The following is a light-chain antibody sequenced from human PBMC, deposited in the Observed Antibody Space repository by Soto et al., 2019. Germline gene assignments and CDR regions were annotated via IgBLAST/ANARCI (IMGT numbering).Light chain of an antibody. CDR3: QSYDSSLSGYV. CDR2: GNS. V-gene: IGLV2-8*01. Sequence: QSVLTQPPSASGSPGQSVTISCTGTRSDVGRYTYVSWYQQHPGTAPKLPIYGNSNRPSGVPDRFSGSKSGTSASLAITGLQAEDEADYYCQSYDSSLSGYVFGTGTKVTVL. CDR1: RSDVGRYTY. J-gene: IGLJ1*01.